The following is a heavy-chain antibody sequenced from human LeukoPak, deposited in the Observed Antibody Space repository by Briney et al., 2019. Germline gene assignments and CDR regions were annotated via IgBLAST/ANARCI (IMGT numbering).Heavy chain of an antibody. J-gene: IGHJ4*02. CDR1: GFTFSSYA. D-gene: IGHD2-15*01. V-gene: IGHV3-23*01. CDR3: AKDSCSGGSCYSELDY. CDR2: ISGSGGST. Sequence: GGSLRLSCAASGFTFSSYAMSWVRQAPGKGLEWVSAISGSGGSTYYADSVKGRFTISRDNSENTLYLQMNSLRAEDTAVYYCAKDSCSGGSCYSELDYWGQGTLVTVSS.